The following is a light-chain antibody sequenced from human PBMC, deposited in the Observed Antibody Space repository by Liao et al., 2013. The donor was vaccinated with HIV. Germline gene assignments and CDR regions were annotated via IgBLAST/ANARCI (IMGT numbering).Light chain of an antibody. V-gene: IGLV3-25*02. CDR3: QVWHANSEYWV. Sequence: SYELTQPPSVSVSPGQTARITCSGDALPKQYAYWYQQKPGQAPVLLIYKDSERPSGIPERFSGSNSGNTATLTISRVEAGDEADYYCQVWHANSEYWVFGGGTKLTVL. CDR1: ALPKQY. J-gene: IGLJ3*02. CDR2: KDS.